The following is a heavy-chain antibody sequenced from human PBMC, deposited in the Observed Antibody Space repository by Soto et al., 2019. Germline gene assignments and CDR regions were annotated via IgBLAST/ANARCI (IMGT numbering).Heavy chain of an antibody. D-gene: IGHD3-10*01. J-gene: IGHJ3*02. CDR3: ARVPPYGSGSYYNGIHAFDI. CDR2: INPNSGGT. Sequence: GALVKVSCKASGYTFTDYYMHWVRQAPGQGLEWMGWINPNSGGTNYAQKFQGRVTMTRDTSISTAYMELSRLRSDDTAVYYCARVPPYGSGSYYNGIHAFDIWGQGTMVTV. V-gene: IGHV1-2*02. CDR1: GYTFTDYY.